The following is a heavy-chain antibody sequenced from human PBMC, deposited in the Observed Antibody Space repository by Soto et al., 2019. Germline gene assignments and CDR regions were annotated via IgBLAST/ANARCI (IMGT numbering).Heavy chain of an antibody. D-gene: IGHD5-12*01. CDR2: INPNSGGT. CDR3: ATACRDGYNCLAY. Sequence: QVQLVQSGAEVKKPGASVKVSCKASGYTFTGYYIHWVRQAPGQGLEWMGWINPNSGGTNYAQKFQGWVTMTRDTSISTAYMELSRLTSDDTAVYYCATACRDGYNCLAYWGQGTLVTVSS. V-gene: IGHV1-2*04. J-gene: IGHJ4*02. CDR1: GYTFTGYY.